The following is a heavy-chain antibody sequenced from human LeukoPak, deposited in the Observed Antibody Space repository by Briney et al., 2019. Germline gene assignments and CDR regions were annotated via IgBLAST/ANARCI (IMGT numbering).Heavy chain of an antibody. V-gene: IGHV4-39*01. CDR2: IYYSRST. Sequence: SETLSLTCTVSGGSISSSSYYWDWIRQPPGKGLEWIGSIYYSRSTYYNPSLKSRLTISVDTSKNQFSLKLSSVTAADTAVYFCARLGDYDSSGYYFDYWGQGTLVTVSS. D-gene: IGHD3-22*01. CDR1: GGSISSSSYY. J-gene: IGHJ4*02. CDR3: ARLGDYDSSGYYFDY.